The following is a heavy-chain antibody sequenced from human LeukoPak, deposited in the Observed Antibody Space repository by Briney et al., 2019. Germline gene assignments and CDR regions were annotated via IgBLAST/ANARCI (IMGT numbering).Heavy chain of an antibody. V-gene: IGHV3-66*01. D-gene: IGHD3-10*01. CDR3: ATSALNYGSGLKY. Sequence: GGSLRLSCAASGFTVSSNYMSWVRQAPGKGLEWVSVIYSGGSTYYADSVKGRFTISRDNSKNTLYLQMNSLRAEATAVYYCATSALNYGSGLKYWGQGTLVTVSS. CDR1: GFTVSSNY. J-gene: IGHJ4*02. CDR2: IYSGGST.